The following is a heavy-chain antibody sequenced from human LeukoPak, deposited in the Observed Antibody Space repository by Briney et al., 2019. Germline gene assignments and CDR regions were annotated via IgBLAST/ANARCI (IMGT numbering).Heavy chain of an antibody. V-gene: IGHV4-38-2*02. CDR3: ARMGADYDFWSGYPTRRGYFDY. J-gene: IGHJ4*02. CDR2: IYHSGST. D-gene: IGHD3-3*01. CDR1: GYSISSGYY. Sequence: SETLSLTCTVSGYSISSGYYWGWIRQPPGKGLEWIGSIYHSGSTYYNPSLKSRVTISVDRSKNQFSLKLSSVTAADTAVYYCARMGADYDFWSGYPTRRGYFDYWGQGTLVTVSS.